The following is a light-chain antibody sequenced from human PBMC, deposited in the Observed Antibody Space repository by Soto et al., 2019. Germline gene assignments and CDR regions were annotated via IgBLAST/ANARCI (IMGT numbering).Light chain of an antibody. V-gene: IGKV1-5*03. Sequence: DIQMTQSPSTLSASVGDRVTVTCRASQDVGSFLAWYQQKPGKAPKLLIYLASRLESGVPSRFSGSGSGTEFTHTISGLQPDDFATYFCQQYNSHSFCTFGQGTKLEIK. CDR1: QDVGSF. J-gene: IGKJ2*02. CDR2: LAS. CDR3: QQYNSHSFCT.